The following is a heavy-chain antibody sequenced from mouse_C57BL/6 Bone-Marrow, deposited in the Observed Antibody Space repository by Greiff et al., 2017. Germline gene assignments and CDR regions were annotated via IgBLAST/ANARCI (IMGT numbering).Heavy chain of an antibody. D-gene: IGHD2-2*01. CDR2: IYPGDGDT. CDR1: GYAFSSSW. Sequence: VQLQQSGPELVKPGASVKISCKASGYAFSSSWMNWVKQRPGKGLEWIGRIYPGDGDTNYNGKFKGKDTLTADKSSSTAYMQLSSLTSEDYAVYFCARGGDDAWFAYWGQGTLVTVSA. V-gene: IGHV1-82*01. CDR3: ARGGDDAWFAY. J-gene: IGHJ3*01.